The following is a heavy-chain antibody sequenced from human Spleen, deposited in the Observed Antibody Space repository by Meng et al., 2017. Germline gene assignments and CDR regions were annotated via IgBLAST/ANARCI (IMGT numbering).Heavy chain of an antibody. J-gene: IGHJ4*02. V-gene: IGHV3-13*01. Sequence: GESLKISCAASGFTFSSYDMHWVRQATGKGLEWVSAIGTAGDTYYPGSVKGRFTISRDNAKNSLYLQMNSLRAEDTAVYYCARRGYGYSDYWGQGTLVTVSS. CDR1: GFTFSSYD. CDR3: ARRGYGYSDY. CDR2: IGTAGDT. D-gene: IGHD3-22*01.